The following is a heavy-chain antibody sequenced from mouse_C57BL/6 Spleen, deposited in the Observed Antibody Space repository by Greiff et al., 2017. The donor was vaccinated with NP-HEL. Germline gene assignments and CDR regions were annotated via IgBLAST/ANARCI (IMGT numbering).Heavy chain of an antibody. CDR1: GFSLTSYG. J-gene: IGHJ1*03. CDR3: ARNSGTSGFDV. V-gene: IGHV2-2*01. Sequence: VQRVESGPGLVQPSQSLSITCTVSGFSLTSYGVHWVRQSPGKGLEWLGVIWSGGSTDYNAAFISRLSISKDNSKSQVFFKMNSLQADDTAIYYCARNSGTSGFDVWGTGTTVTVSS. CDR2: IWSGGST. D-gene: IGHD3-1*01.